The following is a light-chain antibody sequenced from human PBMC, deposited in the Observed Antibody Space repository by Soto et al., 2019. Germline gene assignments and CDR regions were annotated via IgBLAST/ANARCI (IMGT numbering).Light chain of an antibody. CDR1: QSISGY. CDR3: QQGYTTPIT. CDR2: TAS. V-gene: IGKV1-39*01. J-gene: IGKJ5*01. Sequence: DIHITQSPSSLSASVGDRVTITCRASQSISGYLNWYQQKPGRAPKLLIYTASSLQSGVPSRFSGSGSGTDFTLTISSLQPEDFATYHCQQGYTTPITFGQGTRLEI.